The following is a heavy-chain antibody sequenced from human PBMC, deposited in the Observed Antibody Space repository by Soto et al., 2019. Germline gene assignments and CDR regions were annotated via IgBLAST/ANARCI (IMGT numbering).Heavy chain of an antibody. Sequence: EGSLRLSCAASGFTFSSYAMSWVRQAPGKGLEWVSAISGSGGSTYYADSVKGRFTISRDNSKNTLYLQMNSLRAEDTAVYYCAKVLDSSYYYYYYYYYMDVWGKGTTVTVSS. D-gene: IGHD6-6*01. V-gene: IGHV3-23*01. CDR2: ISGSGGST. CDR1: GFTFSSYA. J-gene: IGHJ6*03. CDR3: AKVLDSSYYYYYYYYYMDV.